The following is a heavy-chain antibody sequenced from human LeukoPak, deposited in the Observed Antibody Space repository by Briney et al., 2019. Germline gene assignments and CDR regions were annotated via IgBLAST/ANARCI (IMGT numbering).Heavy chain of an antibody. CDR1: GGSISSYY. V-gene: IGHV4-59*01. J-gene: IGHJ3*02. CDR3: ARDGGYDAFDI. D-gene: IGHD3-16*01. Sequence: SETLSLTCTVSGGSISSYYWSWIRQPPGKGLEWIGYIYYSGSTNYNPSLKSRVTISVDTSKNQFSLKLSSVTAADTAVYYCARDGGYDAFDIWGQETMVTVSS. CDR2: IYYSGST.